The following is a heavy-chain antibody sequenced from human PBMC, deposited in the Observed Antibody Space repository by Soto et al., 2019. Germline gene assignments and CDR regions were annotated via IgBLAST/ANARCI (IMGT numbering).Heavy chain of an antibody. D-gene: IGHD3-22*01. CDR3: AKDSSGYHFDY. CDR1: GFTFSSYG. CDR2: ISYDGSNK. V-gene: IGHV3-30*18. Sequence: QVQLVESGGGVVQPGRSLRLSCAASGFTFSSYGMHWVRQAPGKGLEWVAVISYDGSNKYYADSVMGRFTISRDNSKNTLYLQMNSLRAEDTAVYYGAKDSSGYHFDYWGQGTLVTVSS. J-gene: IGHJ4*02.